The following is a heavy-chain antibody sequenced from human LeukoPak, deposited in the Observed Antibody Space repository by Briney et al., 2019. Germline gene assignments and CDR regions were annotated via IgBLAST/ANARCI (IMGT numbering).Heavy chain of an antibody. V-gene: IGHV1-18*01. Sequence: ASVKVSCKASGYTFTNYGISWVRQAPGQGLEWMGWISVKSGNTDYARNLQGRVTMTADTSTSTAYMELRSLRSDDTAVYYCARDRSNSDYWGQGTLVTVSS. CDR3: ARDRSNSDY. CDR1: GYTFTNYG. J-gene: IGHJ4*02. D-gene: IGHD1-26*01. CDR2: ISVKSGNT.